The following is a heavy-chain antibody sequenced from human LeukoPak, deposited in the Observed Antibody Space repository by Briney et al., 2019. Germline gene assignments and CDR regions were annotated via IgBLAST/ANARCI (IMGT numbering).Heavy chain of an antibody. CDR2: IRAYNGNT. Sequence: ASVKVSCKASGYTFTSYGISWVRQAPGQGLGWVRGIRAYNGNTNYAQKLQGSVTITTDTYTSPAYMGLRSLRADDTAVYYCAGGYRLEWLLLDFDYWGQGTLVTVSS. V-gene: IGHV1-18*01. D-gene: IGHD3-3*01. CDR3: AGGYRLEWLLLDFDY. CDR1: GYTFTSYG. J-gene: IGHJ4*02.